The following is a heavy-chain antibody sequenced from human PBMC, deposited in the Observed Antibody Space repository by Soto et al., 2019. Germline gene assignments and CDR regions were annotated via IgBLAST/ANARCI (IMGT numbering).Heavy chain of an antibody. D-gene: IGHD4-4*01. J-gene: IGHJ4*02. Sequence: GGSLRLSCETSGFTFRFFDMHWVRQAPGKGLEWVAMISRDGNNKHYGDSVKGRFSISRDNSKNTLYLQMNRLSDDDTAIYYCAKDAYTPFRTTAHDSGGLDHWGRGTLVTVSS. V-gene: IGHV3-30*18. CDR2: ISRDGNNK. CDR3: AKDAYTPFRTTAHDSGGLDH. CDR1: GFTFRFFD.